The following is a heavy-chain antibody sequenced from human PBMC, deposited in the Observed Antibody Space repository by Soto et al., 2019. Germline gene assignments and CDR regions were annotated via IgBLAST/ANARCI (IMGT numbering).Heavy chain of an antibody. CDR1: GGSFSGYY. D-gene: IGHD1-26*01. CDR3: ARMSFWDVGY. Sequence: SETLSLTCAVYGGSFSGYYWSWIRQPPGKGLEWIGEINHSGSTNYNPSLKSRVTISVDTSKNQFSLKLSSVTAADTAVYYCARMSFWDVGYWGQGTLVTVSS. V-gene: IGHV4-34*01. J-gene: IGHJ4*02. CDR2: INHSGST.